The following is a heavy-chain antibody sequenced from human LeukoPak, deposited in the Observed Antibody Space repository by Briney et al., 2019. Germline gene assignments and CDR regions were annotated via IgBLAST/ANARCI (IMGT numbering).Heavy chain of an antibody. CDR2: IYYTGTT. CDR3: ARFSWGCSTASCYLTN. J-gene: IGHJ4*02. Sequence: SETLSLTCTVGGGSLSGHYWGWIRQPPGKGLELVGHIYYTGTTFYNPSLNSRITITLDTSRNQFSLRLTSVIAADTAVYYCARFSWGCSTASCYLTNWGQGTLVTVSS. CDR1: GGSLSGHY. D-gene: IGHD2-2*01. V-gene: IGHV4-59*11.